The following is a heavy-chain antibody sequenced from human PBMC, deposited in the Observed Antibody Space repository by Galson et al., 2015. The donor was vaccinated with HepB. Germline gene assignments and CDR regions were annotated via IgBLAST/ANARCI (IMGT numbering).Heavy chain of an antibody. D-gene: IGHD5-24*01. CDR3: AKAEMATIGYAFDI. V-gene: IGHV3-9*01. Sequence: SLRLSCAASGFTFDDYAMHWVRQAPGKGLEWVSGISWNSGSIGYADSVKGRFTISRDNAKNSLYLQMNSLRAEDTALYYCAKAEMATIGYAFDIWGQGTMVTVSS. J-gene: IGHJ3*02. CDR2: ISWNSGSI. CDR1: GFTFDDYA.